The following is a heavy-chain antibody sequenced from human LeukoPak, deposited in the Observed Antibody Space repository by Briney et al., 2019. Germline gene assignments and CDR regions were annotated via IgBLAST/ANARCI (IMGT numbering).Heavy chain of an antibody. J-gene: IGHJ4*02. CDR3: ARVEDWGDYVYTLDY. CDR1: GGSISSSSYY. V-gene: IGHV4-39*07. Sequence: TSETLSLTCTVSGGSISSSSYYSGWLRQPPGKGLEWIGRIYYSGSTYYNPSLKSRVTISVDTSKNQFSLKLSSVTAADTAVYYCARVEDWGDYVYTLDYWGQGTLVTVSS. CDR2: IYYSGST. D-gene: IGHD3-16*01.